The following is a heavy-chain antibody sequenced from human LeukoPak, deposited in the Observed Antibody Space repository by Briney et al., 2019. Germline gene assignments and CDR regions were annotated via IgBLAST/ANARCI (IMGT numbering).Heavy chain of an antibody. CDR1: GGSITNYY. Sequence: KPSEILSLTCTVSGGSITNYYWSCIRQPPGKGLEWIGYIYTSGSTNYNPSLKSRVTISVDTSENQFSLNLSSVTAAETAVYYCARHSGYRSYYFDYWGQGTLVTVSS. J-gene: IGHJ4*02. V-gene: IGHV4-4*09. CDR2: IYTSGST. D-gene: IGHD5-12*01. CDR3: ARHSGYRSYYFDY.